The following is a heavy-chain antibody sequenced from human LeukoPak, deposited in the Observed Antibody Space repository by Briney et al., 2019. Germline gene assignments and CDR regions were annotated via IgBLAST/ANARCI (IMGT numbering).Heavy chain of an antibody. V-gene: IGHV4-39*07. CDR3: ARILNSGYVPFDY. CDR2: IYYSGST. Sequence: SETLSLTCTVSGGSISSGSYYWSWIRQPPGKGLEWIGSIYYSGSTYYNPSLKSRVTISVDTSKNQFSLKLSSVTAADTAVYYCARILNSGYVPFDYWGQGTLVTVSS. CDR1: GGSISSGSYY. D-gene: IGHD5-12*01. J-gene: IGHJ4*02.